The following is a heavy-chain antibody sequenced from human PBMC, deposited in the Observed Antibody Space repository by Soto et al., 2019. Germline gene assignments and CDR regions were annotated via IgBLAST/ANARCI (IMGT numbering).Heavy chain of an antibody. V-gene: IGHV3-15*01. CDR1: GFTFSNAW. CDR2: IKSKTDGGTT. D-gene: IGHD6-19*01. CDR3: TTDRQWLVRGFDY. Sequence: GGSLRLSCAASGFTFSNAWMSWVRQAPGKGLEWVGRIKSKTDGGTTDYAAPVKGRFTISRDDSKNTLYLQMNSLKTEDTAVYYCTTDRQWLVRGFDYWGQGTLVTVSS. J-gene: IGHJ4*02.